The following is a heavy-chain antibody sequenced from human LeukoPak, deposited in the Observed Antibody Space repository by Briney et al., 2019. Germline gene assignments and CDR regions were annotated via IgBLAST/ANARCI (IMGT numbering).Heavy chain of an antibody. V-gene: IGHV4-38-2*01. D-gene: IGHD2-2*01. CDR2: IYHSGST. CDR1: GYSISSGYY. J-gene: IGHJ5*02. Sequence: SETLSLTCAVSGYSISSGYYWGWIRQPPGKGLEWIGSIYHSGSTYYNPSLKSRVTISVDTYKNQFSLKLSSVTAADMAVYYCARARYCSSTSCYAPYNWFDPWGQGTLVTVSS. CDR3: ARARYCSSTSCYAPYNWFDP.